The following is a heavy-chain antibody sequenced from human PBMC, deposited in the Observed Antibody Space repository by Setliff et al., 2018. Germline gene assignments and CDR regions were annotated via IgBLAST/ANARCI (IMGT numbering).Heavy chain of an antibody. D-gene: IGHD3-3*01. J-gene: IGHJ4*02. CDR3: ARNTYYDFWSGFYYFDY. Sequence: ASVKVSCKASGYTFTSYDINWVRQATGQGLEWMGWMNPNSGNTGYAQKFQGGVTITRNTSISTAYMELSSLRSEDTAVYYCARNTYYDFWSGFYYFDYWGQGTLVTVSS. CDR2: MNPNSGNT. V-gene: IGHV1-8*03. CDR1: GYTFTSYD.